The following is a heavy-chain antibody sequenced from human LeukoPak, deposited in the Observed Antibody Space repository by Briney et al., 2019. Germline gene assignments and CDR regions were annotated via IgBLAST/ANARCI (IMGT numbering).Heavy chain of an antibody. V-gene: IGHV3-21*01. D-gene: IGHD6-13*01. Sequence: GGSLRLSCAASGFTFSSYSMNWVRQAPGKGLEWVSSISSSSSYICYADSVKGRFTIARDNAKNSLYLQMNSLRAEDTAVYYCARDPGEGQQLVRGAYYYYYYMDVWGKGTTVTVSS. CDR1: GFTFSSYS. CDR3: ARDPGEGQQLVRGAYYYYYYMDV. J-gene: IGHJ6*03. CDR2: ISSSSSYI.